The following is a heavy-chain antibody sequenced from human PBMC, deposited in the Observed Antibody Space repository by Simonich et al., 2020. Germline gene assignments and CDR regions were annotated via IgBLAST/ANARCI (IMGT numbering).Heavy chain of an antibody. CDR3: ARAPLLTQYFDL. V-gene: IGHV4-38-2*01. D-gene: IGHD2-21*02. CDR1: GYSISSGYY. CDR2: IYHSVST. J-gene: IGHJ2*01. Sequence: QVQLQESGPGLVKPSETLSLTCAVSGYSISSGYYWGWIRQPPGKGLEWIGSIYHSVSTYYNPSLKSRVTISVDTSKNQFSLKLSSVTAADTAVYYCARAPLLTQYFDLWGRGTLVTVSS.